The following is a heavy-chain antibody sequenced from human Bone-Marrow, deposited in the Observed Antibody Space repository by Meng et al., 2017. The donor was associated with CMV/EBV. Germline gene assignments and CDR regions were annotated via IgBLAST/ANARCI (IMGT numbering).Heavy chain of an antibody. CDR1: GGTFSSNA. V-gene: IGHV1-69*12. CDR2: IIPIFGTA. Sequence: QVQLGQSGAGVNKPGSSVKVSCKASGGTFSSNAISWVRQAPGQGLEWMGGIIPIFGTANYAQKFQGRVTITADESTSTAYMELSSLRSEDTAVYYCARELKGQLDNTWGQGSLGTVVS. D-gene: IGHD6-6*01. CDR3: ARELKGQLDNT. J-gene: IGHJ5*02.